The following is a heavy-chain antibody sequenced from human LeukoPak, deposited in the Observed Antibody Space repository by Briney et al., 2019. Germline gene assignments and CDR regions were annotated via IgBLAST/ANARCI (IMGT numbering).Heavy chain of an antibody. CDR1: GYTFTGYY. Sequence: ASVKVSCKASGYTFTGYYMHWVRQAPGQGLEWMGWINPNSGGTNYAQKFQGRVTMTRDTSISTAYMDLSRLTSDDTAVYYCARGGAKGYNYFGYWGQGTLVTVSS. J-gene: IGHJ4*02. CDR2: INPNSGGT. D-gene: IGHD5-24*01. CDR3: ARGGAKGYNYFGY. V-gene: IGHV1-2*02.